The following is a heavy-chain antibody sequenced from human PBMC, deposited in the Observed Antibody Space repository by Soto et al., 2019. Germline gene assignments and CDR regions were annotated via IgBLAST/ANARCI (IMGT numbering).Heavy chain of an antibody. V-gene: IGHV5-51*01. Sequence: GESQKISSKGSGYHFTNYWIGWVRQMPGKGLEWMGFIYPSDSDTRYSPSFQGQVTISADKSISTAYLQWSSLKASDTAMYYCARPIGALSTTDFTYWGQGTLVTVSS. CDR1: GYHFTNYW. CDR3: ARPIGALSTTDFTY. D-gene: IGHD3-22*01. CDR2: IYPSDSDT. J-gene: IGHJ4*02.